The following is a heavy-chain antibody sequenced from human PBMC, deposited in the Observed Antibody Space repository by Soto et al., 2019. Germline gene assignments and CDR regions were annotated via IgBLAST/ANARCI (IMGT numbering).Heavy chain of an antibody. J-gene: IGHJ4*02. CDR1: GGSISSGGYS. D-gene: IGHD2-15*01. CDR2: IYHSGRT. CDR3: ARGQVVAAQH. V-gene: IGHV4-30-2*01. Sequence: QLQLQESGPGLVKPSQTLSLTCAVSGGSISSGGYSWSWIRQPPGKGLEWIGYIYHSGRTYYNPSLKSRVTGSVDCSKNQFSLKLSSVTAGETAVYYCARGQVVAAQHWGQGTLVTVSS.